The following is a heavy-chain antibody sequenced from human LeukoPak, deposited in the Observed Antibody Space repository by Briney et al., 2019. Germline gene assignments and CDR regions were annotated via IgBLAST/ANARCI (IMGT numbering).Heavy chain of an antibody. CDR2: INHSGST. J-gene: IGHJ5*02. Sequence: SETLSLTCAVYGGSFSGYYWGWIRQPPGKGLEWIGEINHSGSTNYNPSLKSRVTISVDTSKNQFSLKLSSVTAADTVVYYCARLRFVGIVVVPAAAFDPWGQGTLVTVSS. D-gene: IGHD2-2*03. V-gene: IGHV4-34*01. CDR3: ARLRFVGIVVVPAAAFDP. CDR1: GGSFSGYY.